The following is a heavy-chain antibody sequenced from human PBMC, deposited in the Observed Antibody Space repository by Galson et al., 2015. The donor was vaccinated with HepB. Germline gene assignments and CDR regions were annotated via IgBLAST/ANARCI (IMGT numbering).Heavy chain of an antibody. D-gene: IGHD5-12*01. CDR2: INAGSGNT. V-gene: IGHV1-3*01. J-gene: IGHJ3*02. CDR3: ARGRASGPLGTYAFDI. CDR1: GYTFTSYA. Sequence: SVKVSCKASGYTFTSYAMHWVRQAPGQRLEWMGWINAGSGNTKYSQKFQGRVTITRDTSASTAYMELSSLRSEDTAVYYCARGRASGPLGTYAFDIWGQGTMVTVSS.